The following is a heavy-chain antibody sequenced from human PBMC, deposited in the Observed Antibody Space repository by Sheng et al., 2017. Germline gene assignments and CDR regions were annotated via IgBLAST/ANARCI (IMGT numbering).Heavy chain of an antibody. J-gene: IGHJ3*02. D-gene: IGHD3-22*01. CDR1: GYTFTGYY. CDR3: AREYYDSSGYYFAFDI. Sequence: QVQLVQSGAEMKKPGASVKVSCKASGYTFTGYYMHWVRQAPGQGLEWMGRINPNSGGTNYAQKFQGRVTMTRDTSISTAYMELSRLRSDDTAVYYCAREYYDSSGYYFAFDIWGQGTMVTVSS. CDR2: INPNSGGT. V-gene: IGHV1-2*06.